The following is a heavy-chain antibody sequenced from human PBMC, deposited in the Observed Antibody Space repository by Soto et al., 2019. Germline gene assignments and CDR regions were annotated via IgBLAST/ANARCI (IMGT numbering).Heavy chain of an antibody. J-gene: IGHJ5*02. Sequence: SETLSLTCAVSGGSITSGNSYSWSWIRQPPGKGLEWIGSISHTGSTSYNPSLKSRVTMSVDKSKNRFSLKLFSVTAADMGVYYFAIAVAPYFGTWFDPWGQGTRVTVAS. D-gene: IGHD3-10*01. CDR1: GGSITSGNSYS. V-gene: IGHV4-30-2*01. CDR3: AIAVAPYFGTWFDP. CDR2: ISHTGST.